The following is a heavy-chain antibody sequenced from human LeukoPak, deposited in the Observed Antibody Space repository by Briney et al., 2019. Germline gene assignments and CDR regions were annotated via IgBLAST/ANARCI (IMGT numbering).Heavy chain of an antibody. J-gene: IGHJ4*02. Sequence: SETLSLTCAVYGGSFSGYYWSWIRQPPGKGLEWIGEINHSGSTNYNPSLKSRVTISVDTSKNQFSLKLSSVTAADTAVYYCARRAKLLWFGELSSGMAHYFDYWGQGTLVTVSS. D-gene: IGHD3-10*01. CDR3: ARRAKLLWFGELSSGMAHYFDY. V-gene: IGHV4-34*01. CDR1: GGSFSGYY. CDR2: INHSGST.